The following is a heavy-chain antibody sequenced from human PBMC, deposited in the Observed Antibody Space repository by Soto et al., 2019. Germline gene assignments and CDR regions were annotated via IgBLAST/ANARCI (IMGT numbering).Heavy chain of an antibody. Sequence: QVQLVESGGGVVQPGRSLRLSCAASGFTFSSYGMHWVRQAPGKGLERVAVISYDGSNKYYADSVKGRFTISRDNHKNTYDLQRTSPEAEHPAVYYCAKDIDGRSGGGPGLDDVVYYYRMDVWGQGTTVTV. D-gene: IGHD2-15*01. CDR3: AKDIDGRSGGGPGLDDVVYYYRMDV. CDR1: GFTFSSYG. V-gene: IGHV3-30*18. J-gene: IGHJ6*02. CDR2: ISYDGSNK.